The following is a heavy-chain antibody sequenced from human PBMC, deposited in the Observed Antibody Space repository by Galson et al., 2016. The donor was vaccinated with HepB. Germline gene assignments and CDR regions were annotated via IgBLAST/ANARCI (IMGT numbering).Heavy chain of an antibody. CDR3: ARVYFDGSFYYGPPHKFDP. CDR2: IYYSGST. Sequence: SETLSLTCSVSGGSISNYYWSWIRQPPGKGLEWIGYIYYSGSTNYNPSLKSRVTISVDTSKNQSSLKLTSVTAADTAVYYCARVYFDGSFYYGPPHKFDPWGQGTLVTVSS. V-gene: IGHV4-59*01. D-gene: IGHD3-10*01. CDR1: GGSISNYY. J-gene: IGHJ5*02.